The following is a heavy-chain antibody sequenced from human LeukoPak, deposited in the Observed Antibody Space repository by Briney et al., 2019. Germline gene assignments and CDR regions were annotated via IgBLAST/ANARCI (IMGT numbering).Heavy chain of an antibody. Sequence: GGSLRLSCGASGFTFTTYAMIWVRQPPGKGLEWVSSIFPSGGEIHYADSVKGRFTISRDNSKNTLYLQMNSLRGEDTAVYYCAKGLAAAGFDYWGQGTLVTVSS. CDR3: AKGLAAAGFDY. V-gene: IGHV3-23*01. D-gene: IGHD6-13*01. J-gene: IGHJ4*02. CDR1: GFTFTTYA. CDR2: IFPSGGEI.